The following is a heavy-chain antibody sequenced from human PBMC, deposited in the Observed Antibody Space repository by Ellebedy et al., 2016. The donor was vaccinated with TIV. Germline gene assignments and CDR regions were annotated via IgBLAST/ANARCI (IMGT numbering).Heavy chain of an antibody. CDR2: ITPGGGIT. CDR1: GYTFTSYY. D-gene: IGHD6-19*01. J-gene: IGHJ4*02. V-gene: IGHV1-46*01. Sequence: ASVKVSXKASGYTFTSYYLHWVRQAPGQGLEWMGIITPGGGITSYEQKLQGRVTMTRDTTTSTVYMELSSLTSEDTAVYYCARETVTGTKYFDYWGQGTLVTVSS. CDR3: ARETVTGTKYFDY.